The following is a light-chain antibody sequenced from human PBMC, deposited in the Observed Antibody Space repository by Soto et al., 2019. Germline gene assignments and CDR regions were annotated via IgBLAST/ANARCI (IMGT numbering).Light chain of an antibody. CDR2: YNN. CDR1: SSNIGNNY. V-gene: IGLV1-51*01. CDR3: GTWDSSXSAYV. J-gene: IGLJ1*01. Sequence: QSFLTQPPSVSAAPVQKVTISCSGSSSNIGNNYVSWYQQLPGTATKLLIYYNNKRPSRIPDRFSGYKSGTSATLGITGIQTGDEADYYRGTWDSSXSAYVFGTGTKXTXL.